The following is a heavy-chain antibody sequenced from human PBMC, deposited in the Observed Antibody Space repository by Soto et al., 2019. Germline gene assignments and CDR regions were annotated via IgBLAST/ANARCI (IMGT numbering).Heavy chain of an antibody. CDR3: ARELERLDYFDY. CDR1: GFTFSSYA. CDR2: ISYDGSNK. V-gene: IGHV3-30-3*01. J-gene: IGHJ4*02. Sequence: QVQLVESGGGVVQPGRSLRLSCAASGFTFSSYAMHWVRQAPGKGLEWVAVISYDGSNKYYADSVKGRFTISRDNSKNTLYLQMNSLRADDTAVYYCARELERLDYFDYWGQGTLVTVSS. D-gene: IGHD1-1*01.